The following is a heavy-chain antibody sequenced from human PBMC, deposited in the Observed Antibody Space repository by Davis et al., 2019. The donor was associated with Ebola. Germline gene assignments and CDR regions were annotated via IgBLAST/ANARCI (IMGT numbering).Heavy chain of an antibody. CDR3: AKSLHDGYDYGAFDQ. Sequence: GGSLRLSCAASGFTFSSYAMHWVRQAPGKGLEWMAVIWFDAHKTKYATFVEGRFTISRDDSKDTVYLQMNSLRAEDTAIVYCAKSLHDGYDYGAFDQWGQGTLVTVSS. J-gene: IGHJ4*02. CDR2: IWFDAHKT. V-gene: IGHV3-33*06. D-gene: IGHD5-12*01. CDR1: GFTFSSYA.